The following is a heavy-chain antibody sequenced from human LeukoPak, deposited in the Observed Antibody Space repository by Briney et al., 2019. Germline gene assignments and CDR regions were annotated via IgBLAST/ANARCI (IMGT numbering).Heavy chain of an antibody. V-gene: IGHV4-34*03. CDR2: INHSGST. CDR1: GGSFSGYY. Sequence: SEALSLTCAVYGGSFSGYYWSWIRQPPGKGLEWIGEINHSGSTNYNPSLKSRATISVDTSKNQFSLQLSSVTAADTAVYYCWLQRMVAAYFDSWGQGTLVTVSS. CDR3: WLQRMVAAYFDS. J-gene: IGHJ4*02. D-gene: IGHD2-15*01.